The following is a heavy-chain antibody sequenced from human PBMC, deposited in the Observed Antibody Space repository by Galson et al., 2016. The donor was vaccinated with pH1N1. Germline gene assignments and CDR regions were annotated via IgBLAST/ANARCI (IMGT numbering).Heavy chain of an antibody. V-gene: IGHV5-51*03. D-gene: IGHD2-21*01. Sequence: QSGAEVKKPGESLKISCKGSGYSFTSYWIGWVRQMPGKGLEWMGIIFPGDSDNRYRPSFQGKVTISADKSISTAYLQWNSLRASDTAMYYCARSPEDPGYSYSYMDVWGKGTTVSVSS. CDR3: ARSPEDPGYSYSYMDV. CDR2: IFPGDSDN. J-gene: IGHJ6*03. CDR1: GYSFTSYW.